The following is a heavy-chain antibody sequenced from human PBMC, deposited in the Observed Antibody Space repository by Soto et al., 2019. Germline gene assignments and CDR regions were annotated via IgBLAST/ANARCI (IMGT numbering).Heavy chain of an antibody. D-gene: IGHD2-2*01. V-gene: IGHV1-46*01. CDR1: GYTFTSYY. Sequence: VKVSCKASGYTFTSYYMHWVRQAPGQGLEWMGIINPSGGSTSYAQKFQGRVTMTRDTSTSTVYMELSSLRSEDTAVYYCARDDCSSTSCYLGLDPWGQGTLVTVSS. CDR2: INPSGGST. CDR3: ARDDCSSTSCYLGLDP. J-gene: IGHJ5*02.